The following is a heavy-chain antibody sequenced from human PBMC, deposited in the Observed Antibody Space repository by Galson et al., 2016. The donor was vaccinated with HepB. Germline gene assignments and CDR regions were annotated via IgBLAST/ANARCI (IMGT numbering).Heavy chain of an antibody. J-gene: IGHJ4*02. CDR3: ARGKGYYFPKIHIFNY. CDR1: GYTFTNYG. D-gene: IGHD1-26*01. V-gene: IGHV1-18*01. CDR2: ISAFNGDT. Sequence: SVKVSCRASGYTFTNYGFSWVRQAPGRGLEWMGWISAFNGDTSYAHKFQGRVTMTTDTSTNTAYMELRSLRSDDTAVYFCARGKGYYFPKIHIFNYWGQGTLVTVSS.